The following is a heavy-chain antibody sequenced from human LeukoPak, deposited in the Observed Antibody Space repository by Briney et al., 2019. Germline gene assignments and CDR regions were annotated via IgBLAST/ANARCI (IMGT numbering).Heavy chain of an antibody. J-gene: IGHJ4*02. Sequence: GASVKVSCKVSGHSLSELPMYWGRQALGEGLEWMGGFDPENDERIYAQKFRGRVTMTEATSTDTAYMELSSLGSDDTAVYYCATKVTSIVPDYWGQGTLVTVSS. D-gene: IGHD2-21*01. CDR2: FDPENDER. CDR3: ATKVTSIVPDY. V-gene: IGHV1-24*01. CDR1: GHSLSELP.